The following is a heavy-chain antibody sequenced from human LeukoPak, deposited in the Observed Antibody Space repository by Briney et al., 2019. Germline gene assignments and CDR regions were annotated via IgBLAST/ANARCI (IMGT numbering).Heavy chain of an antibody. CDR2: ISGSGGST. Sequence: GGSLRLSCGASGFTFSSYAMSWVRQAPGKGLEWVSAISGSGGSTYYADSVKGRFTISRDNSKNTLYLQMNSLRAEDTAVYYCAKEYSSGWSWEDFQHWGQGTLVTVSS. CDR3: AKEYSSGWSWEDFQH. D-gene: IGHD6-19*01. V-gene: IGHV3-23*01. J-gene: IGHJ1*01. CDR1: GFTFSSYA.